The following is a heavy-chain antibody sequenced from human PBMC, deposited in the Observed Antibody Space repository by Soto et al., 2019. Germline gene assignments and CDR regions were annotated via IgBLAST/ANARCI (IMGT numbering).Heavy chain of an antibody. CDR3: ARIRLRGSRIFGVVTDYYFDY. D-gene: IGHD3-3*01. CDR1: GFSLSNARMG. Sequence: QVTLKESGPVLVKPTETLTLTCTVSGFSLSNARMGVSWIRQPPGKALEWLAHIFSNDEKSYSTSLKSRLTISKDTSKSQVVLTMTNMDPVDTATYYCARIRLRGSRIFGVVTDYYFDYWGQGTLVTVSS. CDR2: IFSNDEK. V-gene: IGHV2-26*01. J-gene: IGHJ4*02.